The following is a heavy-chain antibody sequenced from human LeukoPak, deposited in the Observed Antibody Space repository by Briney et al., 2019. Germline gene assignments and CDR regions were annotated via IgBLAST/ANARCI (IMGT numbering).Heavy chain of an antibody. V-gene: IGHV3-66*02. CDR3: ARFITMMSIGNWFDP. Sequence: GGSLRLSCAASGFTVSSSYMSWVRQAPGKGLEWVSVIYSGGSTYYADSVKGRFTISRDNSKNTLYLQMNSLRAEDTAVYYCARFITMMSIGNWFDPWGQGTLVTVSS. J-gene: IGHJ5*02. CDR2: IYSGGST. CDR1: GFTVSSSY. D-gene: IGHD3-22*01.